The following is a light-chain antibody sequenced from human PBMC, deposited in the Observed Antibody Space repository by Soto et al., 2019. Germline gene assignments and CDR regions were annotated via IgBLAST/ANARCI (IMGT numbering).Light chain of an antibody. CDR1: SSDLGTYNL. J-gene: IGLJ1*01. CDR2: EGS. V-gene: IGLV2-23*01. CDR3: CSYAGTGTYV. Sequence: QSALTQSASVSGSPGQSITISCTGTSSDLGTYNLVSWYQQYPGKAPKLMIYEGSKRPSGVSNRFSGSKSGNTASLTISGLQAEDEADYYCCSYAGTGTYVFGTGTKVTVL.